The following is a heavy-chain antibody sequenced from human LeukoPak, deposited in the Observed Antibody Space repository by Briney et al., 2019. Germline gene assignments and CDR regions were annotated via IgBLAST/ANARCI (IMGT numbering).Heavy chain of an antibody. Sequence: GGSLRLSCAASGFILSSYAMTWVRQAPGKGLEWVSGISSSADSTYYADSVKGRFSISRDNSKNTLYLQLNTLRAEDTAAYFCAKDRGSCSGTTCALDYWGQGTLVTVSP. J-gene: IGHJ4*02. CDR3: AKDRGSCSGTTCALDY. D-gene: IGHD2-2*03. CDR2: ISSSADST. CDR1: GFILSSYA. V-gene: IGHV3-23*01.